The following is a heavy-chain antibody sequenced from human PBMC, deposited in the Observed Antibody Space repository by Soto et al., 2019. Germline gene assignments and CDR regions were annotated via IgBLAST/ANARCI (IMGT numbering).Heavy chain of an antibody. CDR2: INHSGST. D-gene: IGHD5-18*01. J-gene: IGHJ6*02. Sequence: SETLSLTCAVYGGSFSGYYWSWIRQPPGKGLEWIGEINHSGSTNYNPSLKSRVTISVDTSKNQFSLKLSSVTAADTAVYYCARRRGYSRRYYGMDVWGQGTPVTVSS. CDR3: ARRRGYSRRYYGMDV. CDR1: GGSFSGYY. V-gene: IGHV4-34*01.